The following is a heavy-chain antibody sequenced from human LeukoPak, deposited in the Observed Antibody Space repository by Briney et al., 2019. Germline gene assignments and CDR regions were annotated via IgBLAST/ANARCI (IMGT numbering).Heavy chain of an antibody. D-gene: IGHD3-10*01. Sequence: GGSLRLSCAASGFIFSDYYMSWVRQAPGKGLEWVSYISSSGSIINYADSVKGRFTISRDNAKISLYLQMNSLRAEDTAVYYCARDLSAYYGSGSYFYWGQGTLVTVSS. CDR2: ISSSGSII. CDR3: ARDLSAYYGSGSYFY. V-gene: IGHV3-11*04. J-gene: IGHJ4*02. CDR1: GFIFSDYY.